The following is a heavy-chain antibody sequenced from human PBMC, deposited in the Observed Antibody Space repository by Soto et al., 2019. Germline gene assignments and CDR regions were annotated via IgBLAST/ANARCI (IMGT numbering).Heavy chain of an antibody. J-gene: IGHJ4*01. CDR1: RFNFSAAW. Sequence: PGGSLRLSCVASRFNFSAAWLNWIRQAPGKGLEWVGRIKPKSEGETADYTAPVRGRFTISRDDSQNTVHLQMDSLKTEDTAIYYCTTDSYITSIIVRFDYWGHGTLVTVSS. D-gene: IGHD3-22*01. CDR3: TTDSYITSIIVRFDY. V-gene: IGHV3-15*07. CDR2: IKPKSEGETA.